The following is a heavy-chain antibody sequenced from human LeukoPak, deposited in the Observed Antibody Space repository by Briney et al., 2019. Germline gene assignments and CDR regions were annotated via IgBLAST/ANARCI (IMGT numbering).Heavy chain of an antibody. CDR1: GCTLSSYA. D-gene: IGHD3-3*01. Sequence: GASVKVYCKASGCTLSSYAISWVRQAPGQGLEWMGGIIPIFGTANYAQKFQGRVTITADEYTSTAYMELSSMRSEDTAVYYCARVYAASWFGVVKDYYYYMDVWGKGTTVTVSS. J-gene: IGHJ6*03. V-gene: IGHV1-69*13. CDR2: IIPIFGTA. CDR3: ARVYAASWFGVVKDYYYYMDV.